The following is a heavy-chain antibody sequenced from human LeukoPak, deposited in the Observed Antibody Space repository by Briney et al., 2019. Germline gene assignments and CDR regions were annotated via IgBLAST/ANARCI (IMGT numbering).Heavy chain of an antibody. Sequence: ASVKVSCKASGYTFTSYGISWVRQAPGQGLEWMGWISAYNGNTNYAQKLQGRVTMTTDTSTSTAYMELRSLRSDDTAVYYCARDLELRYGYGDGGAAFDIWGQGTMVTVSS. CDR3: ARDLELRYGYGDGGAAFDI. CDR1: GYTFTSYG. J-gene: IGHJ3*02. D-gene: IGHD4-17*01. CDR2: ISAYNGNT. V-gene: IGHV1-18*01.